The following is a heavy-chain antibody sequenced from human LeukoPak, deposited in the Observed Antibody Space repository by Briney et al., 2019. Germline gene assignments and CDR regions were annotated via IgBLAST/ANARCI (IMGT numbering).Heavy chain of an antibody. V-gene: IGHV4-34*01. J-gene: IGHJ5*02. D-gene: IGHD3-10*01. Sequence: SETLSLTCAVYGGSFNGYYWSWIRQPPGKGLEWIGEINHSGSTNYNPSLKSRVTISVDTSKNQFSLKLSSVTAADTAVYYCARVSAGEGTYYPNWFDPWGQGTLVTVSS. CDR1: GGSFNGYY. CDR3: ARVSAGEGTYYPNWFDP. CDR2: INHSGST.